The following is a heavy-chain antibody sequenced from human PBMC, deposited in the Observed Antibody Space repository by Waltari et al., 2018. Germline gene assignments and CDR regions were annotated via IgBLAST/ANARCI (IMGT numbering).Heavy chain of an antibody. CDR3: AKDLRLRFLEWLPDY. Sequence: QVQLVESGGGVVQPGRSLRLSCAASGFTFSSYGMHWVRQAPGKGLEWVAVISYDGSNKYYADSVKGRFTISRDNSKNTLYLQMNSLRAEDTAVYYCAKDLRLRFLEWLPDYWGQGTLVTVSS. J-gene: IGHJ4*02. V-gene: IGHV3-30*18. CDR2: ISYDGSNK. D-gene: IGHD3-3*01. CDR1: GFTFSSYG.